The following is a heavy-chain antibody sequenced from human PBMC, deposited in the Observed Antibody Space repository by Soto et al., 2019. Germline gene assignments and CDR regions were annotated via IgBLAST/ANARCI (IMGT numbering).Heavy chain of an antibody. CDR1: GFSFRDYG. V-gene: IGHV3-23*01. J-gene: IGHJ4*02. CDR3: AIDYEYGDSLPFDC. Sequence: EVQLLEAGGGLVQPGGSLRLSCAASGFSFRDYGMSWDRQAPGKGLEWLSAIIGNGDTAYYADSVRGRVTISRDNSKNTLYLQLNDLGAVDTSIYYCAIDYEYGDSLPFDCWCQGTLVTVSS. CDR2: IIGNGDTA. D-gene: IGHD4-17*01.